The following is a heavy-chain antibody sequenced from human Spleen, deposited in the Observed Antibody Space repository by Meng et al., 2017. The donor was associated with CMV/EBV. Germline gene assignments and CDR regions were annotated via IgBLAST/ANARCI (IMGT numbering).Heavy chain of an antibody. CDR1: GFTFSSYA. CDR2: IYSGGSST. D-gene: IGHD3-10*01. CDR3: ARDRFGGSGRYYYGMDV. V-gene: IGHV3-23*03. Sequence: GESLKISCAASGFTFSSYAMSWVRQAPGKGLEWVSVIYSGGSSTYYADSVKGRFTISRDNSKNTLYLQMNSLRAEDTAVYYCARDRFGGSGRYYYGMDVWGQGTTVTVSS. J-gene: IGHJ6*02.